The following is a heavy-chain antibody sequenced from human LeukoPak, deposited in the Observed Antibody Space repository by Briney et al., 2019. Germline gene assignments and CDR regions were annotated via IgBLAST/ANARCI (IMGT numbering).Heavy chain of an antibody. CDR2: MNPNSGNT. D-gene: IGHD3-10*01. CDR1: XYTFTSYD. Sequence: ASVXXSXKASXYTFTSYDINWVRQATGQGLEWXGWMNPNSGNTGYAQKFQGRVTMTRNTSISTAYMELSSLRSEDTAVYYCARGRSWFGEYGGYYFDYWGQGTLVTVSS. CDR3: ARGRSWFGEYGGYYFDY. V-gene: IGHV1-8*01. J-gene: IGHJ4*02.